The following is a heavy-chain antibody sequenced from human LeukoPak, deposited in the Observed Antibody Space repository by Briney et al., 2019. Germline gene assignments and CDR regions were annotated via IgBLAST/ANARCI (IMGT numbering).Heavy chain of an antibody. CDR2: INSDGSTT. CDR3: AKDSGSYSFDY. J-gene: IGHJ4*02. CDR1: GFTFSSNW. Sequence: PGGSLRLSCAASGFTFSSNWMHWVRQAPGKGLVWVSRINSDGSTTSYADSVRGRFTISRDNAKNSLYLQMNSLRAEDTALYYCAKDSGSYSFDYWGQGTLVTVSS. D-gene: IGHD1-26*01. V-gene: IGHV3-74*01.